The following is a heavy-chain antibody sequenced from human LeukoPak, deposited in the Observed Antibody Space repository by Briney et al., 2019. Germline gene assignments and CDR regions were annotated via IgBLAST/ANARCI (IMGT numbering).Heavy chain of an antibody. Sequence: GGSLRLSCAASGFTFSSYTMNWVRLAPGKGLEWVSSISSSSSYIYYADSVKGRFTISRDNAKNSLYLQMNSLRAEDTAVYYCAREGRGGYCRSTSCYTSWGPGTLVTVSS. CDR2: ISSSSSYI. CDR1: GFTFSSYT. V-gene: IGHV3-21*01. J-gene: IGHJ4*02. CDR3: AREGRGGYCRSTSCYTS. D-gene: IGHD2-2*02.